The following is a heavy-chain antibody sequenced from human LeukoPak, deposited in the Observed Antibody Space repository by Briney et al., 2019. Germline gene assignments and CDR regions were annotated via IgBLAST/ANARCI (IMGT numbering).Heavy chain of an antibody. CDR2: IYYSGST. D-gene: IGHD6-19*01. Sequence: PSETLSLTCAVYGGSFSGYYWSWIRQPPGKGLEWIGSIYYSGSTYYNPSLKSRVTISVDTSKNQFSLKLSSVTAADTAVYYCASPYSSGWYGAFDIWGQGTMVTVSS. CDR1: GGSFSGYY. J-gene: IGHJ3*02. V-gene: IGHV4-34*01. CDR3: ASPYSSGWYGAFDI.